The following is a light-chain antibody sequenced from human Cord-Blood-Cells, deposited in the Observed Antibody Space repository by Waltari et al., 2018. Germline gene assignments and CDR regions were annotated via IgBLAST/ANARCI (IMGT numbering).Light chain of an antibody. CDR1: QSISSY. CDR3: QQSYGTRT. J-gene: IGKJ1*01. Sequence: DIQMTQSPSSLSASVGDRVTITCRASQSISSYLNWYQQKPGKAPKLLIYAASSLKSGVPSRFSGSGSGTDFTLTISSLQPEDFATYYCQQSYGTRTFGQGTKVEIK. V-gene: IGKV1-39*01. CDR2: AAS.